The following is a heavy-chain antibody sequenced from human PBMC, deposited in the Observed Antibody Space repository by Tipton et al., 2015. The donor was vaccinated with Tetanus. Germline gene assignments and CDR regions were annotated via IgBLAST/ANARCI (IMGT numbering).Heavy chain of an antibody. J-gene: IGHJ4*02. V-gene: IGHV4-61*01. CDR3: ARGTDDY. CDR2: IYYSGST. Sequence: TLSLTCTVSGASIGSISYYWSWIRQPPGKGLEWIGYIYYSGSTNYNPSLKSRVTISVDTSKNQFSLKLSSVTAADTAVYYCARGTDDYWGQGTLVTVSS. CDR1: GASIGSISYY. D-gene: IGHD2-2*01.